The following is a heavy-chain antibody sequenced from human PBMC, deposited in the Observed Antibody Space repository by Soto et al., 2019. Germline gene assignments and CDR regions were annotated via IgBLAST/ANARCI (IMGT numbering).Heavy chain of an antibody. D-gene: IGHD1-26*01. V-gene: IGHV1-2*04. CDR3: ARTRGSYYIDFDY. J-gene: IGHJ4*02. CDR1: GYTFTGYY. CDR2: INPNSGGT. Sequence: GASVKVSCKASGYTFTGYYMHWVRQAPGQGLEWMGWINPNSGGTNYAQKFQGWVTMTRDTSISTAYMELSRLRSDDTAVYYCARTRGSYYIDFDYWGQGTLVTVSS.